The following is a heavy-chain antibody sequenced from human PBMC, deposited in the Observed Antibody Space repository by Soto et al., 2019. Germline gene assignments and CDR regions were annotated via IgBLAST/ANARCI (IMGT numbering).Heavy chain of an antibody. CDR1: GYTFTSYG. D-gene: IGHD5-18*01. J-gene: IGHJ4*02. CDR2: ISAYNGNT. V-gene: IGHV1-18*01. CDR3: AIDGYSSRTYYFDY. Sequence: GASVKVSCKASGYTFTSYGISWVRQAPGRGLEWMGWISAYNGNTNYAQKLQGRVTMTTDTSTSTAYMELRSLRSDDTAVYYCAIDGYSSRTYYFDYWGQGTLVTDSS.